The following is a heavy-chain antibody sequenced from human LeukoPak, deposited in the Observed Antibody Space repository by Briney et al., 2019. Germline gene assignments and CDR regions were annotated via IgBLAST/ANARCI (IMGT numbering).Heavy chain of an antibody. V-gene: IGHV1-3*01. D-gene: IGHD4-17*01. J-gene: IGHJ5*02. CDR1: GYTFTSYA. CDR3: VRVPTVTNWFDP. Sequence: ASVKVSCKASGYTFTSYAMHWVRQAPGQRLEWMGWINAGNGNTKYSQKFQGRVTITRDTSASTAYMELSSLRSEDTAVYYCVRVPTVTNWFDPWGQGTLVTVSS. CDR2: INAGNGNT.